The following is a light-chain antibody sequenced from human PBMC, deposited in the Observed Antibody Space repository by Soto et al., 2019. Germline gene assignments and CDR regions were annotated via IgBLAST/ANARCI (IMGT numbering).Light chain of an antibody. CDR1: QSVSSN. Sequence: EIVMTQSPATLSVSPGERATLSCRARQSVSSNLAWYQQKPGQAPRFLIYGASPRATGIPARFSGSGSGTEFTLTISSRQSEDFAVYYCQQYNNWPTFGKGTKVEIK. CDR2: GAS. CDR3: QQYNNWPT. V-gene: IGKV3-15*01. J-gene: IGKJ1*01.